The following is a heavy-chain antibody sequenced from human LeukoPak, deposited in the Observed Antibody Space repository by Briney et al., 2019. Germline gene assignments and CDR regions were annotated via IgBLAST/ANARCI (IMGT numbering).Heavy chain of an antibody. V-gene: IGHV4-34*01. J-gene: IGHJ4*02. Sequence: PSETLSLTCAVYGGSCSGYYWSWIRQPPGKGLEWIGEINHSGSTNYNPSLKSRVTISVDTSKNQFSLKLSSVTAADTAVYYCARGRYYYDSSGYSIGKAYYFDYWGQGTLVTVSS. CDR2: INHSGST. CDR1: GGSCSGYY. CDR3: ARGRYYYDSSGYSIGKAYYFDY. D-gene: IGHD3-22*01.